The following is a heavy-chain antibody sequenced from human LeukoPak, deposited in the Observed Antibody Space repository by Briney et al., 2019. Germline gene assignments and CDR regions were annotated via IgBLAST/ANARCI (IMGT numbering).Heavy chain of an antibody. J-gene: IGHJ4*02. CDR2: IYYSGSA. CDR3: ARLPPIAGRTARFDY. CDR1: GGSIRSYY. Sequence: SETPSLTCTVSGGSIRSYYWTWIRQPPGQGLEWIAYIYYSGSANYNPSLKSRVTISVDTSKNQFSLKLRSVTAADTAIYYCARLPPIAGRTARFDYWGQGTLVTVS. D-gene: IGHD6-6*01. V-gene: IGHV4-59*08.